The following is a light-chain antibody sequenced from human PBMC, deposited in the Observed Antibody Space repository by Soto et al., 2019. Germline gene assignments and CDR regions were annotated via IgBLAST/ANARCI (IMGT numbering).Light chain of an antibody. J-gene: IGLJ2*01. CDR1: RSNVGGYNY. CDR2: DVD. V-gene: IGLV2-11*01. Sequence: QSALTQPRSVSGSPGQSVTISCTGTRSNVGGYNYISWYQQHPGKAPKLVICDVDKRPSGIPDRFSGSKSGNTASLTISGLQGDDEADYYCCSYAGTYSWVFGGGTQLTVL. CDR3: CSYAGTYSWV.